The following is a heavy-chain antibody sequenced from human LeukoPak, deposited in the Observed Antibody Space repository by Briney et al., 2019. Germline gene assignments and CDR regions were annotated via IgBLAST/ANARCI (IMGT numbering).Heavy chain of an antibody. V-gene: IGHV3-7*01. CDR2: IKQDGSDK. J-gene: IGHJ4*02. Sequence: HAGGSLRLSCAASGFTFSSYWMNWVRQAPGKGLEWVANIKQDGSDKYYVDSVKGRFTISRDNAKNSLYLQMNSLRAEDTAVYYCAPGGVAGDYWGQGTLVTVSS. CDR1: GFTFSSYW. CDR3: APGGVAGDY. D-gene: IGHD6-19*01.